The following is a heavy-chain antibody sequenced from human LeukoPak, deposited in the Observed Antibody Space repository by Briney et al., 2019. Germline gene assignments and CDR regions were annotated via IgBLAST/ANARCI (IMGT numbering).Heavy chain of an antibody. CDR2: ISSSSSYI. J-gene: IGHJ4*02. CDR1: GFTFSSYS. V-gene: IGHV3-21*01. D-gene: IGHD3-9*01. Sequence: PGGSLRLSCAASGFTFSSYSMNWVRQAPGKGLEWVSSISSSSSYIYYADSVKGRFTISRDNAKNSLYLQMNSLRAEDTAVYYCASETYYDILTGYYSDYWGQRTLVTVSS. CDR3: ASETYYDILTGYYSDY.